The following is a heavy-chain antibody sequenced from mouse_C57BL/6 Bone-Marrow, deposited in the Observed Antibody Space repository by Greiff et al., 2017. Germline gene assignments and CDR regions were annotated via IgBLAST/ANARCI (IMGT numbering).Heavy chain of an antibody. CDR1: GYAFSSSW. CDR2: IYPGDGDT. CDR3: TRSGVTTVAWFDY. V-gene: IGHV1-82*01. Sequence: VQGVESGPELVKPGASVKISCKASGYAFSSSWMNWVKQRPGKGLEWIGRIYPGDGDTNYNGKFKGKATLTADKSSSTAYMQLSILTSEDSAVYSCTRSGVTTVAWFDYWGQGTTLTVSS. D-gene: IGHD1-1*01. J-gene: IGHJ2*01.